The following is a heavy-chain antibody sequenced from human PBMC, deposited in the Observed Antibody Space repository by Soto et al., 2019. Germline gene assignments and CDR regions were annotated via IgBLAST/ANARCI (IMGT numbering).Heavy chain of an antibody. V-gene: IGHV3-48*01. CDR1: GFTFSNYA. CDR2: ISSSSSI. Sequence: PGGSLRLSCVASGFTFSNYAMNWVRQAPGKGLEWVSYISSSSSIDYADSMKGRFTISRDNAKNSLYLQMNSLKVEDTAVYYCARERGYSYGYSDYWGQGT. J-gene: IGHJ4*02. D-gene: IGHD5-18*01. CDR3: ARERGYSYGYSDY.